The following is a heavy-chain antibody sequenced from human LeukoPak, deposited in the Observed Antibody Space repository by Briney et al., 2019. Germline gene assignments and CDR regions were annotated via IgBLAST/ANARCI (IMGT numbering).Heavy chain of an antibody. CDR1: GGSISSYY. D-gene: IGHD1-26*01. V-gene: IGHV4-4*09. CDR3: ARDSRAWELLD. J-gene: IGHJ4*02. CDR2: IYTSGST. Sequence: SETLSLTCTVSGGSISSYYWSWIRQPPGKGLEWIGYIYTSGSTNYNPSLKSRVTISVDTSKNQFSLKLSSVTAADTAVYYCARDSRAWELLDWGQGTLVTVSS.